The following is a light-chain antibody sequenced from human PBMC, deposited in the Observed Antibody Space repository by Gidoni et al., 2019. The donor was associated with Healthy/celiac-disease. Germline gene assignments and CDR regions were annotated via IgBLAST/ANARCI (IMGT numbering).Light chain of an antibody. CDR3: QQYNNWPPGT. Sequence: ELVMTQLPATLSVTPGERANISCRASQSVSSNLAWYQQKPGQAPRLLIYGASTRATGIPARFSGSGSGTEFTLTISSLQSEDFAVYYCQQYNNWPPGTFGQGTKVEIK. CDR2: GAS. J-gene: IGKJ1*01. V-gene: IGKV3-15*01. CDR1: QSVSSN.